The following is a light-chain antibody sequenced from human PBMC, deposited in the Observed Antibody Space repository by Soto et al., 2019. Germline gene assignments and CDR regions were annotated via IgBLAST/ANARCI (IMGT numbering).Light chain of an antibody. CDR1: QGIRSQ. CDR2: KAS. Sequence: ILMTQSPSSLAASVVDRVTISCRASQGIRSQLGWYQQKPGKAPKLLIYKASTLKSGVPSRFSGSGSGTEFTLTISSLQPDDFATYYCQHYNSYSEAFGQGTQV. J-gene: IGKJ1*01. V-gene: IGKV1-5*03. CDR3: QHYNSYSEA.